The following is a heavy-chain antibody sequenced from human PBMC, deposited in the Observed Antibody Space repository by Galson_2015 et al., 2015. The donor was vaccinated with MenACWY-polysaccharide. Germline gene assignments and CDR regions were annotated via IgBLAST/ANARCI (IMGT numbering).Heavy chain of an antibody. CDR3: ARDSDDNRPPDCYDI. Sequence: PLRLSCAASGFTFGRHAMHWVRQTPGKGLEWVAVISYDGSNKYYADSVKGRFTISRDNSKNTLYLQMNSLRAEDTAVYYCARDSDDNRPPDCYDIWGQGTMVTVSS. J-gene: IGHJ3*02. D-gene: IGHD3-22*01. CDR2: ISYDGSNK. V-gene: IGHV3-30-3*01. CDR1: GFTFGRHA.